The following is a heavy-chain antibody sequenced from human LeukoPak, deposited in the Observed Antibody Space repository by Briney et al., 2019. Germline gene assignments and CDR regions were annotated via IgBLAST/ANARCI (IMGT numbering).Heavy chain of an antibody. CDR3: AKGAIAAGIDY. Sequence: GGSLRLSCAASGFTFSSYAMHWVRQAPGKGLEWVAVISYDGSNKYYADSVKGRFTISRDNAKNSLYLQMNSLRAEDTALYYCAKGAIAAGIDYWGQGTLVTVSS. CDR1: GFTFSSYA. V-gene: IGHV3-30*01. D-gene: IGHD6-13*01. CDR2: ISYDGSNK. J-gene: IGHJ4*02.